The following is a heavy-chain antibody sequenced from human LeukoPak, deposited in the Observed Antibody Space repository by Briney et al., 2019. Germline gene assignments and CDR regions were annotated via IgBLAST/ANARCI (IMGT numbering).Heavy chain of an antibody. J-gene: IGHJ4*02. CDR1: GYTFTSYA. V-gene: IGHV7-4-1*02. CDR3: ARSQRPLLTTVTTKGVLFDY. Sequence: ASVKVSCKASGYTFTSYAMNWVRQAPGQGLEWMGWINTNTRNPTYAQGFTGRFVFSLDTSVSTAYLQISSLKAEDTAVYYCARSQRPLLTTVTTKGVLFDYWGQGTLVTVSS. CDR2: INTNTRNP. D-gene: IGHD4-17*01.